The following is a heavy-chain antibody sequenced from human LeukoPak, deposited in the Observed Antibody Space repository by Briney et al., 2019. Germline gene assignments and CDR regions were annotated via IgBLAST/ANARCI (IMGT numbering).Heavy chain of an antibody. V-gene: IGHV3-15*01. CDR2: IKSKTDGGTT. CDR3: TTGSSGTLAFDI. D-gene: IGHD3-10*01. CDR1: GFTFSNAW. Sequence: GGSLRLSCAASGFTFSNAWMSWVRQAPGKGLEWVGRIKSKTDGGTTDYAAPVKGRFTISRDDSKNTLYLQMNSLKTEDTAVYYRTTGSSGTLAFDIWGQGTMVTVSS. J-gene: IGHJ3*02.